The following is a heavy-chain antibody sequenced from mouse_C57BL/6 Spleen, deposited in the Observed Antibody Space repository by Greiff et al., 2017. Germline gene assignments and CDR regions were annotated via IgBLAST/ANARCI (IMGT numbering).Heavy chain of an antibody. CDR3: ARQGADSSGAWFAY. Sequence: EVMLVESGGDLVKPGGSLKLSCAASGFTFSSYGMSWVRQTPDKRLEWVATISSGGSYTYYPDSVKGRFTISRDNAKNTLYLQMRSLESEDTAMYYCARQGADSSGAWFAYWGQGTLVTVSA. V-gene: IGHV5-6*01. D-gene: IGHD3-2*02. CDR2: ISSGGSYT. CDR1: GFTFSSYG. J-gene: IGHJ3*01.